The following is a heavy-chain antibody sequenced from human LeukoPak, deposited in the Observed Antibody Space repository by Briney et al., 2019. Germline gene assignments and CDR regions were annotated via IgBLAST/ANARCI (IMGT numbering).Heavy chain of an antibody. D-gene: IGHD3-10*01. CDR3: ARNYGSGNYYTPSDY. CDR2: IYPGDYDT. J-gene: IGHJ4*02. Sequence: GESLKISCKGSGYPFPTYWIAWVRQIPGKGLELMGIIYPGDYDTRYSPSFQGQLTISADKSISTAYLQWTKMNASDAAMYYCARNYGSGNYYTPSDYWGQGTLVTVSS. V-gene: IGHV5-51*01. CDR1: GYPFPTYW.